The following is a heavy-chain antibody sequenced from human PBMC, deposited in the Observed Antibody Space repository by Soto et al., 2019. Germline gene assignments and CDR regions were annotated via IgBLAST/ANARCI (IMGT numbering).Heavy chain of an antibody. CDR1: GDSITSGNYY. CDR3: ARPNYDIFTGLSGFDI. V-gene: IGHV4-31*03. D-gene: IGHD3-9*01. J-gene: IGHJ3*02. Sequence: QVQLQESGPGLVKPSQTLSLTCIVSGDSITSGNYYWSWIRQHPGKGLEWIGYIHHSGNTYYIPSLNSRLSLSMDTSKNQFSLQLSSVPAADTALYYCARPNYDIFTGLSGFDIWGQGTMVTVSS. CDR2: IHHSGNT.